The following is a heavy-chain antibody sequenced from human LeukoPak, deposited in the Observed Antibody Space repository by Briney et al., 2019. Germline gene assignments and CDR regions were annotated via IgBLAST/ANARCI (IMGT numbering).Heavy chain of an antibody. CDR3: ARGSNLAFDY. Sequence: GSQRLSCAASGFTFSTYWMSWVRQAPGKGLEWVANINQDGSEKYYVDSVKGRLTISRDNAKDSLYLQMNSLRAEDTAIYYCARGSNLAFDYWGQGTLVTDSS. CDR1: GFTFSTYW. J-gene: IGHJ4*02. V-gene: IGHV3-7*05. CDR2: INQDGSEK. D-gene: IGHD1-20*01.